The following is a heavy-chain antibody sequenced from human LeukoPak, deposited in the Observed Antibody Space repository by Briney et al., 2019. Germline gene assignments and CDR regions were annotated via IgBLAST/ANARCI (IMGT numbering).Heavy chain of an antibody. CDR3: ANYRKPQGLDY. J-gene: IGHJ4*02. CDR2: ISANGADK. D-gene: IGHD1-14*01. Sequence: GGSLRLSCAVSRFTFSTYAMSWVRQAPGQGLQWVSAISANGADKYYADYVKGRFTISRDDSKNTLFFQMTSLGVEDTAVYFCANYRKPQGLDYWGQGTLVTVSS. CDR1: RFTFSTYA. V-gene: IGHV3-23*01.